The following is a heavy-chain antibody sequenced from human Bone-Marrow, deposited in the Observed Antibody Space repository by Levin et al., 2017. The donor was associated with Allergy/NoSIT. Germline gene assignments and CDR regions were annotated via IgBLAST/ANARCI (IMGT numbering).Heavy chain of an antibody. Sequence: SQTLSLTCAVYGGSFSGYYWSWIRQPPGKGLEWIGEINHSGSTNYNPSLKSRVTISVDTSKNQFSLKLSSVTAADTAVYYCARAGRHCSSTSCYSVYYDYYMDVWGKGTTVTVSS. CDR1: GGSFSGYY. D-gene: IGHD2-2*01. CDR2: INHSGST. V-gene: IGHV4-34*01. CDR3: ARAGRHCSSTSCYSVYYDYYMDV. J-gene: IGHJ6*03.